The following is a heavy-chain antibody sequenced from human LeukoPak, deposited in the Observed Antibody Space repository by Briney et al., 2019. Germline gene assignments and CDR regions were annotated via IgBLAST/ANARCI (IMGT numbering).Heavy chain of an antibody. CDR1: GFTFSSYG. CDR2: IWYDGSNK. J-gene: IGHJ4*02. Sequence: GGSLRLSCAASGFTFSSYGMHWVRQAPGKGLEWLAVIWYDGSNKYYADSVKGRFTISRDNSKNTLYLQMNSLRAEDTAVYYCARDGYYGSGSFVERFDYWGQGTLVTVSS. CDR3: ARDGYYGSGSFVERFDY. D-gene: IGHD3-10*01. V-gene: IGHV3-33*01.